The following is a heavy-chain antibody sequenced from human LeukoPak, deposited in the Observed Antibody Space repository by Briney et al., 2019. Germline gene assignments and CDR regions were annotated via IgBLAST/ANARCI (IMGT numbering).Heavy chain of an antibody. D-gene: IGHD2-15*01. CDR1: GFTFSGYS. CDR2: IKQDGSEK. V-gene: IGHV3-7*01. CDR3: ARFGMDAAIDY. J-gene: IGHJ4*02. Sequence: GGSLRLSCAASGFTFSGYSMSWVRQAPGKGLEWVATIKQDGSEKTYVDSVEGRFTSSRDNAKSSLFLQMDSLRAEHTAVYYCARFGMDAAIDYWGQGTLVTVSS.